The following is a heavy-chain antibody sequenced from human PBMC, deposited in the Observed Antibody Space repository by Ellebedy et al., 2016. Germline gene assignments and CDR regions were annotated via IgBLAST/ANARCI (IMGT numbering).Heavy chain of an antibody. D-gene: IGHD4-17*01. CDR2: ISGSGITT. V-gene: IGHV3-11*01. CDR3: AKDLGQDYATYYFDN. J-gene: IGHJ4*02. Sequence: GGSLRLXCAASGFIYSDYYMSWIRQAPGKGLEWISQISGSGITTEYAGSVKGRFTISRDNAKNSLYLQMESLITEDTAFYYCAKDLGQDYATYYFDNWGQGALVTVSS. CDR1: GFIYSDYY.